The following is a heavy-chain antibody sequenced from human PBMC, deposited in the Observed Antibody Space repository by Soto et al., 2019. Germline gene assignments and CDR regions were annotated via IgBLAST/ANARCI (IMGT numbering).Heavy chain of an antibody. Sequence: WGSLRVSWASSGFTVSSKYMGWVRQAPGKGLEWVSVIYSGGSTYYADSVKGRFTIPRDNSKNPLYLQMNSLRAEDTALYYCATTPALYGDYSNWFDPWGKGTPVNVAS. CDR3: ATTPALYGDYSNWFDP. V-gene: IGHV3-53*01. CDR1: GFTVSSKY. D-gene: IGHD4-17*01. CDR2: IYSGGST. J-gene: IGHJ5*02.